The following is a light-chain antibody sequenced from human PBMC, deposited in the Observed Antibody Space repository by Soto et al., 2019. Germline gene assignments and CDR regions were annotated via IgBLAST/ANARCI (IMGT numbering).Light chain of an antibody. V-gene: IGKV3-20*01. Sequence: EIVLTQSPGTLSLSPGERATLSCRASQSVSSSYLAWYQQKPGQAPRLLIYGASGRATGIPDRFSGSGSGTDFTLTISRLEPEDFAVYYCQQYGSSLTCGGGTKVEIK. CDR2: GAS. CDR3: QQYGSSLT. CDR1: QSVSSSY. J-gene: IGKJ4*01.